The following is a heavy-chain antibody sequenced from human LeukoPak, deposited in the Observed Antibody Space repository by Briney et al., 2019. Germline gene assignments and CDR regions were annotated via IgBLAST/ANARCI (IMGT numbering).Heavy chain of an antibody. V-gene: IGHV1-46*01. Sequence: ASGKVSCKASGYTFTSYYMQWVRQAPGQGLEWMGIINPSVGSTTYAQKFEGRITVTRDMSTSTVYMELSSLRSEDTAVYYCARSNWNYYDSFDFWGQGTLVTVSS. CDR3: ARSNWNYYDSFDF. J-gene: IGHJ4*02. CDR1: GYTFTSYY. CDR2: INPSVGST. D-gene: IGHD3-22*01.